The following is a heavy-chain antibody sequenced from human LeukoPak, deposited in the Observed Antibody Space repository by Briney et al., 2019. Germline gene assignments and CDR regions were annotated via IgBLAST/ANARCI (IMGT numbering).Heavy chain of an antibody. D-gene: IGHD3-10*01. CDR1: GGSISSSSYY. Sequence: SETLSLTCTVSGGSISSSSYYWSWIRQPPGKGLEWIGEINHSGSTNYNPSLKSRVTISVDTSKNQFSLKLSSVTAADTAVYYCARVGYYYGSGTDYWGQGTLVTVSS. CDR2: INHSGST. J-gene: IGHJ4*02. CDR3: ARVGYYYGSGTDY. V-gene: IGHV4-39*07.